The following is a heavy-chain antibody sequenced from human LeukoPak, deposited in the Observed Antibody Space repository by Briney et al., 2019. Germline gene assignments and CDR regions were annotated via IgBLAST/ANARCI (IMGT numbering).Heavy chain of an antibody. CDR1: GGSISSGGYS. J-gene: IGHJ3*01. CDR2: IHHSGGT. V-gene: IGHV4-30-2*01. CDR3: ARDLPLAAAAKDVFDL. Sequence: SQTLSLTCTVSGGSISSGGYSWSWIRQPPGKGLEWIGNIHHSGGTYYNPSLKSRVTISVDRSKNHFSLTLNSVTAADTAAYYCARDLPLAAAAKDVFDLWGQGTLVTVSS. D-gene: IGHD6-13*01.